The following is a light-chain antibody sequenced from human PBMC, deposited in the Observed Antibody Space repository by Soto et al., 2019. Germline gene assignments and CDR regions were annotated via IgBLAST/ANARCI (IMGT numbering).Light chain of an antibody. Sequence: QSALTQPASVSGSPGQSITISCTGTSSDVGGYNYVSWYQQHPGKAPKLMIYDVRNRPSGVSNRFSGSKSGNTASLTISGLQAEDEADYYCSSYTSISIVVFGGGTKLTVL. CDR1: SSDVGGYNY. J-gene: IGLJ2*01. CDR2: DVR. CDR3: SSYTSISIVV. V-gene: IGLV2-14*01.